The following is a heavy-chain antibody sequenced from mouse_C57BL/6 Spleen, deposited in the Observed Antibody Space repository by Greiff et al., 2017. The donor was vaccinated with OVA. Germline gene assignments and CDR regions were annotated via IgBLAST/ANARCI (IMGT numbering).Heavy chain of an antibody. CDR3: ALRRGFAY. CDR1: GYSFTGYY. V-gene: IGHV1-42*01. CDR2: INPSTGGT. J-gene: IGHJ3*01. D-gene: IGHD2-12*01. Sequence: EVKLVESGPELVKPGASVKISCKASGYSFTGYYMNWVKQSPEKSLEWIGEINPSTGGTTYNQKFKAKATLTVDKSSSTAYMQLKSLTSEDSAVYYCALRRGFAYWGQGTLVTVSA.